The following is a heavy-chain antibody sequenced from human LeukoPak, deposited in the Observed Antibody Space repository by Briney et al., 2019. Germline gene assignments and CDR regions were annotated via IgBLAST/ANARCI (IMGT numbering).Heavy chain of an antibody. CDR1: GFTFSDYY. D-gene: IGHD3-22*01. Sequence: GGSLRLSCAASGFTFSDYYMSWIRQAPGKGLEWVANIKQDGTEKLYVDSVKGRFTISRDNAKNSLYLQMNSLRAEDTAVYFCAGGRGWLVDYWGQGTRVTVSS. J-gene: IGHJ4*02. CDR2: IKQDGTEK. CDR3: AGGRGWLVDY. V-gene: IGHV3-7*01.